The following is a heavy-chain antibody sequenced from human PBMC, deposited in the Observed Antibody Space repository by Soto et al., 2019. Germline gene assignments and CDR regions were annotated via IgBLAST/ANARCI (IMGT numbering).Heavy chain of an antibody. CDR2: INAGNGNT. D-gene: IGHD3-3*01. CDR1: GYTFTSYA. V-gene: IGHV1-3*01. CDR3: AREDVWSGAPYYYYGMDV. Sequence: ASVKVSCKASGYTFTSYAMHWVRQAPGQRLEWMGWINAGNGNTKYSQKFQGRVTITRDTSASTAYMELSSLRSEDTAVYYCAREDVWSGAPYYYYGMDVWGQGTTVTVSS. J-gene: IGHJ6*02.